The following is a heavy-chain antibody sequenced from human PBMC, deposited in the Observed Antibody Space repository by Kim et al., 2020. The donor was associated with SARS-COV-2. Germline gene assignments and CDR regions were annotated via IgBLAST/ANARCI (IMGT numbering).Heavy chain of an antibody. CDR1: GGSISSNY. Sequence: SETLSLTCTVSGGSISSNYWTWIRQPPGKGLEWIGYIYYRGSTNYNPSLKSRVIMSVDTSKNQFSLKLTSVTAADTAVYYCARETEYNWFYTCGQGTLV. V-gene: IGHV4-59*13. CDR3: ARETEYNWFYT. J-gene: IGHJ5*02. CDR2: IYYRGST.